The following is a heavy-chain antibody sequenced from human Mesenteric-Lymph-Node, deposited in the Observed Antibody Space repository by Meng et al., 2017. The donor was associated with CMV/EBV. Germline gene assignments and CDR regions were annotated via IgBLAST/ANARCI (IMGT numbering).Heavy chain of an antibody. CDR3: ARGMLWLNY. J-gene: IGHJ4*02. Sequence: ASVKVSCKASGYTFTGYYMHWVRQAPGQGLEWMGWINPNSGGTNYAQKFQGRVTITRNTSISTAYMELSSLRSEDTAVYYCARGMLWLNYWGQGTLVTVSS. CDR1: GYTFTGYY. CDR2: INPNSGGT. D-gene: IGHD2-2*01. V-gene: IGHV1-2*02.